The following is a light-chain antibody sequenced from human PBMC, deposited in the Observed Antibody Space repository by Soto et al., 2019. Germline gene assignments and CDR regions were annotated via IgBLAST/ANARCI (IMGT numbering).Light chain of an antibody. CDR1: QTISSW. V-gene: IGKV1-5*03. CDR3: QHYNSYSEA. J-gene: IGKJ1*01. CDR2: KAS. Sequence: DIQMTQSPSTLSVSVGDRVTITCRASQTISSWLAWYQQKPGKAPKLLIYKASTLKSGVPSRFSGSGSGTEFTPTISSLQPDDFATYYCQHYNSYSEAFGQGTKVDIK.